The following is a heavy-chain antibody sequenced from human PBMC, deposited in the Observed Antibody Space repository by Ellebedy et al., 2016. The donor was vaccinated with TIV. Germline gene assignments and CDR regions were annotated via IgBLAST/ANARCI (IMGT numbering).Heavy chain of an antibody. CDR2: ISTSSRHI. CDR3: ASAYSPWIVATMGLIDF. D-gene: IGHD4/OR15-4a*01. Sequence: PGGSLRLSCVASGFNFKDYTMNWVRQAPGRGLEWVSSISTSSRHIYYADSVRGRFTISRYNTGKSLYLQMNNLRDEDTAIYYCASAYSPWIVATMGLIDFWGQGTRITVSS. V-gene: IGHV3-21*01. J-gene: IGHJ4*02. CDR1: GFNFKDYT.